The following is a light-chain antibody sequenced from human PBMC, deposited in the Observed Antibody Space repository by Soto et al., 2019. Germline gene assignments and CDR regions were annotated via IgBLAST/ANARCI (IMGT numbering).Light chain of an antibody. V-gene: IGKV1-5*03. J-gene: IGKJ4*01. CDR2: KAP. CDR1: QSIRSE. CDR3: LQYDNYPLI. Sequence: DIQMTQSPSTLSASVGDRVTITCRASQSIRSELAWYQQTPGKAPKLLIYKAPNLESGVPSRFSGSGSGTEFTLTVNSLQPDDFAAYYCLQYDNYPLIFGGGTKVEIK.